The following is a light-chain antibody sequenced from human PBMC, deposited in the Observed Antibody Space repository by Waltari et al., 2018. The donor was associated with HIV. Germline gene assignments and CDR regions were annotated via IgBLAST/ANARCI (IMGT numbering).Light chain of an antibody. CDR1: SSDVGGHNF. J-gene: IGLJ2*01. Sequence: QSALTQPASVSGSPGQSITISCTGTSSDVGGHNFVSWFQQHPGKAPKLMIYEVTHRPSGVSNRFSGSKSGNTASLTISGLQADDEADYYCASYTSSSTLFGGGTKLTVL. CDR3: ASYTSSSTL. V-gene: IGLV2-14*03. CDR2: EVT.